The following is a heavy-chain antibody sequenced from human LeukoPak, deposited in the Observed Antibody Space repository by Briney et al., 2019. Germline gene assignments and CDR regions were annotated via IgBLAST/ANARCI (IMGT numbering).Heavy chain of an antibody. D-gene: IGHD3-3*02. J-gene: IGHJ3*02. CDR1: GFTFSSYG. CDR2: ISGSGGST. Sequence: GGSLRLSCAASGFTFSSYGMSWVRQAPGKGLEWVSAISGSGGSTYYGDSLKGRFTISRDNAKNSLYLQMNSLRAEDTAVYYCARVQSDHFTSGAFDIWGQGTMVTVSS. V-gene: IGHV3-23*01. CDR3: ARVQSDHFTSGAFDI.